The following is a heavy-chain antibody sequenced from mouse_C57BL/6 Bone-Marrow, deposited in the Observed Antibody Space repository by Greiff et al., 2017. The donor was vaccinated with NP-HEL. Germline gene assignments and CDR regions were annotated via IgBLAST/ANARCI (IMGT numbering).Heavy chain of an antibody. Sequence: EVQRVESGGGLVQPKGSLKLSCAASGFSFNTYAMNWVRQAPGKGLEWVARIRSKSNNYATYYADSVKDRFTISRDDSESMLYLQMNNLKTEDTAMYYCVRPGYGTRDYYAMDYWGQGTSVTVSS. CDR2: IRSKSNNYAT. D-gene: IGHD1-1*01. CDR3: VRPGYGTRDYYAMDY. J-gene: IGHJ4*01. V-gene: IGHV10-1*01. CDR1: GFSFNTYA.